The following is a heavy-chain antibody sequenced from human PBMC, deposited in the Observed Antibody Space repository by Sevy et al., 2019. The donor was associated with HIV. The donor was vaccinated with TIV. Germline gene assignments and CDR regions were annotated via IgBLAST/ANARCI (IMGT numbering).Heavy chain of an antibody. CDR2: IIPIFGTA. CDR1: GGTFSSYA. V-gene: IGHV1-69*13. D-gene: IGHD4-4*01. Sequence: ASVKVSCKASGGTFSSYAISWVRQAPGQGLEWMGGIIPIFGTANYAQKFQGRVTITADESTSTAYMELSSLRSEDTAVYYCARATGSLGYYYGMDVWDQGTTVTVSS. CDR3: ARATGSLGYYYGMDV. J-gene: IGHJ6*02.